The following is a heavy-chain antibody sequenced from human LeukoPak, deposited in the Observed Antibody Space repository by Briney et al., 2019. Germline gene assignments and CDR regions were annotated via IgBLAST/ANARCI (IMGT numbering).Heavy chain of an antibody. J-gene: IGHJ4*02. CDR3: ARDWNSGSYLAYYFDY. CDR1: GSTFSSYG. D-gene: IGHD1-26*01. Sequence: GRSLRLSCAASGSTFSSYGMHWVRQAPGKGLEWVAAIWYDGSNKYYADSVKGRFTISRDNSKNTLYLQMNSLRAEDTAVYYCARDWNSGSYLAYYFDYWGQGTLVTVSS. CDR2: IWYDGSNK. V-gene: IGHV3-33*01.